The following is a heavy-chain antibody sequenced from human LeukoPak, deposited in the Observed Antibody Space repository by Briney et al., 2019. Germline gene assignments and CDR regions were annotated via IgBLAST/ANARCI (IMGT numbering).Heavy chain of an antibody. CDR1: GGSFSGYY. V-gene: IGHV4-34*01. D-gene: IGHD3-3*01. CDR3: AIRVTYYDFLSGYPFDY. J-gene: IGHJ4*02. Sequence: SETLSLTCAVYGGSFSGYYWSWIRQPPGKGLEWIGEINHSGSTNYNPSLKSRVTISVDTSKNQFSPNLSSVTAADTAVYYCAIRVTYYDFLSGYPFDYCGQGAPVSVSS. CDR2: INHSGST.